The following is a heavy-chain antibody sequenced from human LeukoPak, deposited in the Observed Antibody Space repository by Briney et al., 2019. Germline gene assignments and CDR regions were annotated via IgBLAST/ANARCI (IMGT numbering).Heavy chain of an antibody. J-gene: IGHJ1*01. V-gene: IGHV3-7*01. CDR2: IKQDGSEK. D-gene: IGHD3-22*01. CDR1: GFTFSSYW. Sequence: GGSLRLSCAASGFTFSSYWMSWVRQAPGKGLEWVANIKQDGSEKYYVDSVKGRFTISRDNAKNSLYLQMNSLRAEDTAVYYCARAPSEIGGYYPEYFRHWGQGTLVTVSP. CDR3: ARAPSEIGGYYPEYFRH.